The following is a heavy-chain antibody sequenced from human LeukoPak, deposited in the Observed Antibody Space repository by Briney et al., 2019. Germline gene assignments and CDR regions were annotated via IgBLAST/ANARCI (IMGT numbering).Heavy chain of an antibody. V-gene: IGHV3-21*01. CDR2: ISSSGSYI. D-gene: IGHD3-10*01. Sequence: GGSLRLSCAASGFTVSSNYMNWVRQAPGKGLEWVSSISSSGSYIYYADSVKGRFTISRDNAKNSLYLQMNSLRAEDTAVYYCARSLWFGELYGAGFDYWGQGTLVTVSS. CDR3: ARSLWFGELYGAGFDY. J-gene: IGHJ4*02. CDR1: GFTVSSNY.